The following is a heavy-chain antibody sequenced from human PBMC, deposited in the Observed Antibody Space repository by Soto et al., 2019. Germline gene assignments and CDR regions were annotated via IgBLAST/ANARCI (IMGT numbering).Heavy chain of an antibody. J-gene: IGHJ5*02. Sequence: EVQLVESGGGLVKPGGSLRLSCAASGFTFSSYSMNWVRQAPGKGLVWVSSISSSSSYIYYADSVKGRFTISRDNAKNSLYLQMNSLRAEDTAVYYCARDRVTSEGNWFDPWGQGTLVTVSS. V-gene: IGHV3-21*01. CDR2: ISSSSSYI. D-gene: IGHD2-21*02. CDR3: ARDRVTSEGNWFDP. CDR1: GFTFSSYS.